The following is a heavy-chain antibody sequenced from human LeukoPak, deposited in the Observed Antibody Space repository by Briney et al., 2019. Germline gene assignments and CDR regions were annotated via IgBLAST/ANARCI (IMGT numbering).Heavy chain of an antibody. Sequence: ASVKVSCKASGYTFTSYDINWVRQATGQGLEWMGWMNPNSGNTGYAQKLQGRVTMTTDTSTSTAYMELRSLRSDDTAVYYCASGGNYGDYVEVDYWGQGTLVTVSS. CDR3: ASGGNYGDYVEVDY. D-gene: IGHD4-17*01. J-gene: IGHJ4*02. CDR1: GYTFTSYD. V-gene: IGHV1-8*01. CDR2: MNPNSGNT.